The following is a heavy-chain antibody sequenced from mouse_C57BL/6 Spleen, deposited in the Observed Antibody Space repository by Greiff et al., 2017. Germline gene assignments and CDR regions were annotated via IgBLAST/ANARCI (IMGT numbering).Heavy chain of an antibody. CDR3: ARNYDYGVGVYFDY. J-gene: IGHJ2*01. CDR2: IYPRDGST. D-gene: IGHD2-4*01. CDR1: GYTFTSYD. V-gene: IGHV1-85*01. Sequence: QVQLQQSGPELVKPGASVKLSCKASGYTFTSYDINWVKQRPGQGLEWIGWIYPRDGSTKYNEKFKGKATLTVDTSSSTAYMELHSLTSEDSAVYCCARNYDYGVGVYFDYWGQGTTLTVSS.